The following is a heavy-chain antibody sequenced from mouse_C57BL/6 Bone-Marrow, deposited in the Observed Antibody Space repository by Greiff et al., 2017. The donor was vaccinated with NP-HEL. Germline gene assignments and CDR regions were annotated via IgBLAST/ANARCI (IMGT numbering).Heavy chain of an antibody. J-gene: IGHJ1*03. CDR3: ARYHYYGSSLWYFDV. D-gene: IGHD1-1*01. Sequence: EVKVVESGPGLAKPSQTLSLTCSVTGYSITSDYWNWIRKFPGNKLEYMGYISYSGSTYYNPSLKSRISITRDTSKNQYYLQLNSVTTEDTATYYCARYHYYGSSLWYFDVWGTGTTVTVSS. V-gene: IGHV3-8*01. CDR1: GYSITSDY. CDR2: ISYSGST.